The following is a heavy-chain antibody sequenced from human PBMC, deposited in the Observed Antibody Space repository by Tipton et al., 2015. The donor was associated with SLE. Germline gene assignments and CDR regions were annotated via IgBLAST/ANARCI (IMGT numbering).Heavy chain of an antibody. J-gene: IGHJ4*02. CDR3: ARDTDGSFYFDY. CDR2: IWYDGSNK. Sequence: RSLRLSCAASGFTVSSYGMHWVRQAPGKGLEWVAVIWYDGSNKKYADSVKGRITISRDNPKSTLYLQMNSLRAEDTAVYYCARDTDGSFYFDYWGQGTLVTVSS. V-gene: IGHV3-33*01. CDR1: GFTVSSYG. D-gene: IGHD1-26*01.